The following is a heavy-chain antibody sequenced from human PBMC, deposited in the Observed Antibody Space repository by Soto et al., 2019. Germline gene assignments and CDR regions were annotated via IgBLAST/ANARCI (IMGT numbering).Heavy chain of an antibody. D-gene: IGHD3-3*01. V-gene: IGHV3-21*01. Sequence: EVQLVESGGGLVKPGGSLRLSCAASGFTFSSYSMNWVRQAPGKGLEWVASISSSSSYIYYADSVKGRFPIPRDNAKNSLYLQMNRLRAEDTAVYYCARDGAITIFGVVQPKDAFDIWGQGTMVTVSS. CDR2: ISSSSSYI. J-gene: IGHJ3*02. CDR3: ARDGAITIFGVVQPKDAFDI. CDR1: GFTFSSYS.